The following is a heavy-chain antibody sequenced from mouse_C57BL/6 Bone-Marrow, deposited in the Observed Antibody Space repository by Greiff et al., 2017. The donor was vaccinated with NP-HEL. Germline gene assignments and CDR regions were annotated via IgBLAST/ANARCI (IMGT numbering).Heavy chain of an antibody. CDR3: TRDNYYGSSYY. J-gene: IGHJ2*01. D-gene: IGHD1-1*01. CDR2: IDPETGGT. V-gene: IGHV1-15*01. Sequence: SGAELVRPGASVTLSCKASGYTFTDYEMHWVKQTPVHGLEWIGAIDPETGGTAYNQKFKGKAILTADKSSSTAYMELRSLTSEDSAVYYCTRDNYYGSSYYWGQGTTLTVSS. CDR1: GYTFTDYE.